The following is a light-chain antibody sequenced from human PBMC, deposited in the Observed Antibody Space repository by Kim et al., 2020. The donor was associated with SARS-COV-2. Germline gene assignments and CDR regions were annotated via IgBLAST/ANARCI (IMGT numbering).Light chain of an antibody. CDR1: QDIGND. Sequence: DIQMTQSPSSLSACVGDRVTITCRASQDIGNDLGWYQQNPGRAPKRLIYGASNLQSGVPSRFSGSGSETEFTLTINSLQPEDFATYFCLQHRTYPITFGQGTRLEIK. CDR3: LQHRTYPIT. CDR2: GAS. V-gene: IGKV1-17*01. J-gene: IGKJ5*01.